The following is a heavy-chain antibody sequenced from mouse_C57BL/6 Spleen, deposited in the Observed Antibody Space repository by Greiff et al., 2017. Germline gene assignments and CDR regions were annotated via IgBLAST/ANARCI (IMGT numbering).Heavy chain of an antibody. J-gene: IGHJ4*01. CDR3: ARHLYYGNGMDY. CDR2: IYPGDGDT. V-gene: IGHV1-82*01. Sequence: LVESGPELVKPGASVKISCKASGYAFSSSWMNWVKQRPGKGLEWIGRIYPGDGDTNYNGKFKGKATLTADKSSSTAYMQLSSLTSEDSAVYFCARHLYYGNGMDYWGQGTSVTVSS. CDR1: GYAFSSSW. D-gene: IGHD2-1*01.